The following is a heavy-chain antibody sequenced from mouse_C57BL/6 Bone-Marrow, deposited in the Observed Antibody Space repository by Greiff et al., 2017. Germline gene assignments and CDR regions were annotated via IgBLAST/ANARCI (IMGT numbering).Heavy chain of an antibody. CDR3: ARDYGSSY. D-gene: IGHD1-1*01. Sequence: VQLQQSGPELVKPGASVKISCKASGYSFTGYYMNWVKQSPEKSLEWIGEINPSTGGTTYNQKFKAKATLTVDKSSSTAYMPLKSLTSEYSAVYYCARDYGSSYWGQGTTLTVSS. CDR1: GYSFTGYY. V-gene: IGHV1-42*01. CDR2: INPSTGGT. J-gene: IGHJ2*01.